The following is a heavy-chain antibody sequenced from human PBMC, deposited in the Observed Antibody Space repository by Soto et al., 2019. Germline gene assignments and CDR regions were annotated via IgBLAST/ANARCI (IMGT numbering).Heavy chain of an antibody. D-gene: IGHD1-1*01. Sequence: SETLSLTCSVSGGSMRSYYWNWIRQPPGRGLEWIGYIFYTGRTNYHSSLKSRVTISIDTSRKQFSLNLSSVTAADTAVYYCAGESTYQHDNVGWTGAFDLWGQGKSVTVSS. CDR3: AGESTYQHDNVGWTGAFDL. CDR1: GGSMRSYY. CDR2: IFYTGRT. V-gene: IGHV4-59*01. J-gene: IGHJ3*01.